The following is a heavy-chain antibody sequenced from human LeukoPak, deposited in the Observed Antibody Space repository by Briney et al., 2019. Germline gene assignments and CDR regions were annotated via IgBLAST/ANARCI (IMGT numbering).Heavy chain of an antibody. D-gene: IGHD1-14*01. J-gene: IGHJ4*02. CDR3: ARSNQADDY. CDR1: GFTFSSYW. Sequence: PGGSLRLSCAASGFTFSSYWMHWVRQVPGKGLVRVARINPGGSSITYADSVKGRFTISRDNAKNTLYLQMDSLRAEDTGAYYCARSNQADDYWGQGTLVTVSS. CDR2: INPGGSSI. V-gene: IGHV3-74*01.